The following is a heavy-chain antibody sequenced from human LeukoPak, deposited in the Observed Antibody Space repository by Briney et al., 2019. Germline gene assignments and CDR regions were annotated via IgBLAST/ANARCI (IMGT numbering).Heavy chain of an antibody. D-gene: IGHD3-10*01. CDR2: MNPNSGNT. CDR1: GYTFTSYD. Sequence: ASVKVSCKASGYTFTSYDINWVRQATGQGLEWIGWMNPNSGNTGYAQKFQGRVTMTRNTSISTAYMELSSLRSEDTAVYYCARGVVWFGELHYYYYYMDVWGKGTTVTVSS. CDR3: ARGVVWFGELHYYYYYMDV. V-gene: IGHV1-8*01. J-gene: IGHJ6*03.